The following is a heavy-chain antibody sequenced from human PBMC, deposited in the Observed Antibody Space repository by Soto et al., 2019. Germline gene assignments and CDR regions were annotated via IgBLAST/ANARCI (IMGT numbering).Heavy chain of an antibody. Sequence: ASMKISCKASGHTLPSHYMHGMRQATTQGLEWMGIINPSGGSTSYAPKFQGRVTMTRDTSTSTVYMELSSLRSEDTAVYYCAGPSGDTASYYGMDVWGQGTTVTVSS. CDR2: INPSGGST. J-gene: IGHJ6*02. D-gene: IGHD5-18*01. CDR3: AGPSGDTASYYGMDV. V-gene: IGHV1-46*01. CDR1: GHTLPSHY.